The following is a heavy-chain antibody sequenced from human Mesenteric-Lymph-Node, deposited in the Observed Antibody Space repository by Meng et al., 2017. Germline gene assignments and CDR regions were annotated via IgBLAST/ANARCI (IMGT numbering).Heavy chain of an antibody. D-gene: IGHD3-10*01. CDR1: GGSFSGYY. Sequence: SETLSLTCAVYGGSFSGYYWSWIRQPPGKGLEWIGEINHSGSTNYNPSLKSRVTISVDTSKNQFSLKLSSVTAADTAVYYCARDGEWFGESYYYGMDVWGQGTTVTVSS. CDR3: ARDGEWFGESYYYGMDV. J-gene: IGHJ6*02. V-gene: IGHV4-34*01. CDR2: INHSGST.